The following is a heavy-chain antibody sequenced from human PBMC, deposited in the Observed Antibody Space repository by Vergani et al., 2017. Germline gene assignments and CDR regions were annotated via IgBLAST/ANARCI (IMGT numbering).Heavy chain of an antibody. CDR3: ATKSCSTPGCQIGYFRE. J-gene: IGHJ1*01. CDR2: ISYDGTQK. CDR1: GFTSSYYG. V-gene: IGHV3-30*03. Sequence: QVHLVESGGGVVQPGRSLRLSWVVSGFTSSYYGLHWAGQAPGKGLEWVAVISYDGTQKYYADSVKGRFTISRDNSKSNLYLQMNSLRTEDTAVSYYATKSCSTPGCQIGYFREWGQGILVTVSS. D-gene: IGHD2-2*01.